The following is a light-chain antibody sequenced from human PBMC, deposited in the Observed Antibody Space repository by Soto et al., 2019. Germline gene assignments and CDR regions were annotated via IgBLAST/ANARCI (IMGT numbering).Light chain of an antibody. CDR1: QGISSA. V-gene: IGKV1-13*02. Sequence: AIQLTQFPSSLSASLGDRVTVSCRASQGISSALAWYQQKPGKAPKLLIYDASSLQSGGPSRFSGSGSGTDFTLTINGLQPEDFATYYCQQFDSYPRTFGQGTRLDIK. J-gene: IGKJ5*01. CDR2: DAS. CDR3: QQFDSYPRT.